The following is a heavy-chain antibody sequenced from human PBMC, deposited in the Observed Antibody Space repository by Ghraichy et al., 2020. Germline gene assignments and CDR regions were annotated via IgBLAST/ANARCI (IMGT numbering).Heavy chain of an antibody. Sequence: SETLSLTCTVSGGSISSNYWGWIRQPPGKGLEWIGNIYYSGSTYYNPSLKSRVTMSVDASKTQFSLKLSSVTAADTAVYYCARRLGGSSEIDYWGQGTLVTVSS. CDR1: GGSISSNY. V-gene: IGHV4-39*01. CDR3: ARRLGGSSEIDY. CDR2: IYYSGST. D-gene: IGHD6-6*01. J-gene: IGHJ4*02.